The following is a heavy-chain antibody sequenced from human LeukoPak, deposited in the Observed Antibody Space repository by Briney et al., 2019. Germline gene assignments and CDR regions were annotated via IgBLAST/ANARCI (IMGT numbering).Heavy chain of an antibody. Sequence: GASVKVSCKASGYTFTSYDINWVRQATGQGLEWMGWMNPNSGNTGYAQKFQGRVTMTRNTSISTAYMELSSLRSEDTAVYYCARGGTIFGVVITIPHYYYYGMDVWGQGTTVTVSS. D-gene: IGHD3-3*01. CDR1: GYTFTSYD. J-gene: IGHJ6*02. CDR2: MNPNSGNT. CDR3: ARGGTIFGVVITIPHYYYYGMDV. V-gene: IGHV1-8*01.